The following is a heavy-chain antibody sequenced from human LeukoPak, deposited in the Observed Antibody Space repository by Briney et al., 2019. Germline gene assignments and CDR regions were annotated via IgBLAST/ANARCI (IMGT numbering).Heavy chain of an antibody. Sequence: ASVKVSCKASGGTFSSYAINWVRQATGQGLEWMGWMNPNSGNTGYAQKFQGRVTMTRNTSISTAYMELSSLRSEDTAVYYCARGAGYSGYDVDYWGQGTLVTVSS. V-gene: IGHV1-8*02. CDR3: ARGAGYSGYDVDY. CDR1: GGTFSSYA. D-gene: IGHD5-12*01. CDR2: MNPNSGNT. J-gene: IGHJ4*02.